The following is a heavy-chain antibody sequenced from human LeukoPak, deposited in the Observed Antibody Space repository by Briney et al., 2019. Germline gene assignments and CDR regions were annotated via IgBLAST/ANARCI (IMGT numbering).Heavy chain of an antibody. D-gene: IGHD3-10*01. V-gene: IGHV1-69*04. CDR3: ASGTHEFITMVRGVYYYYGMDV. CDR2: IIPILGIA. CDR1: GGTFSSYA. Sequence: SVKVSCKASGGTFSSYAISWVRQAPGQGLEWMGRIIPILGIANYAQKFQGRVTITADKSTSTAYMELSSLRSEDTAVYYCASGTHEFITMVRGVYYYYGMDVWGQGTTVTVSS. J-gene: IGHJ6*02.